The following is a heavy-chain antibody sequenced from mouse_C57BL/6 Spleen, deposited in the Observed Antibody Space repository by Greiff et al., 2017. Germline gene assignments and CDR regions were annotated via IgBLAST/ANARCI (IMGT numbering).Heavy chain of an antibody. J-gene: IGHJ2*01. CDR1: GYSFTGYF. Sequence: VQLQQSGPELVKPGDSVKISCKASGYSFTGYFMNWVMQSHGKSLEWIGSINPYNGDTFYNQKFKGKATLTVDKSSSTAHMELRSLTSEDSAVYYCASGTTVVATDYWGQGTTLTVSS. V-gene: IGHV1-20*01. D-gene: IGHD1-1*01. CDR3: ASGTTVVATDY. CDR2: INPYNGDT.